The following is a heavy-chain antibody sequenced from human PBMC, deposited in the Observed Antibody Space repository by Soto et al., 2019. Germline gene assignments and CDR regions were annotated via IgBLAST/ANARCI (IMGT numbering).Heavy chain of an antibody. Sequence: GGSLSLSCAASGFPFSSYAMSWVRQAPGKGLEWVSAISGGGGTIYYADSVKGRVTISRDNSKNTLYLQMNSLRAEDTAVYYCAYTMVRGNWGAEYFQHWGQGTLVTVSS. D-gene: IGHD3-10*01. CDR2: ISGGGGTI. V-gene: IGHV3-23*01. CDR3: AYTMVRGNWGAEYFQH. CDR1: GFPFSSYA. J-gene: IGHJ1*01.